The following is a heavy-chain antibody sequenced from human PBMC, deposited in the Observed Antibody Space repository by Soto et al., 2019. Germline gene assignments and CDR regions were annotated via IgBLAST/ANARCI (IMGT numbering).Heavy chain of an antibody. CDR3: ARAVTWGLDV. CDR1: GFTFSLYS. CDR2: ISRSSTGI. Sequence: EVQLVESGGGLVQTGGSLSLSCAASGFTFSLYSMSWVRQATGKGMEWVSYISRSSTGIHYADSVKGRFTISRDDATNSMHLQMNSLRDGDTAVYYCARAVTWGLDVWGQGTTVSISS. V-gene: IGHV3-48*02. J-gene: IGHJ6*02. D-gene: IGHD3-10*01.